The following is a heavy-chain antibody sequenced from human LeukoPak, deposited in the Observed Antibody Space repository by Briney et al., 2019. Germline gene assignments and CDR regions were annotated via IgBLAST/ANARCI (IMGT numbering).Heavy chain of an antibody. CDR2: IIPILGIA. D-gene: IGHD6-19*01. CDR3: ARDPGIAVAGTIWYLDL. V-gene: IGHV1-69*04. J-gene: IGHJ2*01. CDR1: GGTFSSYA. Sequence: GASVKVSCKASGGTFSSYAISWVRQAPGQGLEWMGRIIPILGIANYAQKFQGRVTITADKSTSTAYMELSSLRSEDTAVYYCARDPGIAVAGTIWYLDLWGRGTLVTVSS.